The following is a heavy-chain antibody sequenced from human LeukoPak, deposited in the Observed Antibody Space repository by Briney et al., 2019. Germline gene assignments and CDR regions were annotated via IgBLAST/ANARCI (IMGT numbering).Heavy chain of an antibody. V-gene: IGHV3-30*03. CDR2: ISYEGSTS. J-gene: IGHJ5*02. CDR3: ARDSGYSYGAFDP. Sequence: PGGSLRLSCAASGFTFSSYGMQWVRQAPGKGLEWVAVISYEGSTSYYADSVKGRFTISRDNSKNTLYLQMNSLRAEDTAVYYCARDSGYSYGAFDPWGQGTLVTVSS. CDR1: GFTFSSYG. D-gene: IGHD5-18*01.